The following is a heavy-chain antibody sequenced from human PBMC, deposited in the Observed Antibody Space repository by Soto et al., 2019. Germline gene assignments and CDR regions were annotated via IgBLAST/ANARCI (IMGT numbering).Heavy chain of an antibody. CDR2: INAGNGDT. V-gene: IGHV1-3*01. CDR3: AREGLVRGVLRGIRFDP. CDR1: GYILTDYT. D-gene: IGHD3-10*01. J-gene: IGHJ5*02. Sequence: GASVKVSCKASGYILTDYTIHWVRQAPGQRLELMGWINAGNGDTKYSHQFQGRVSFSRDTSASTVYMELSSLRSEDTAVYYCAREGLVRGVLRGIRFDPWGQGTLVTVSS.